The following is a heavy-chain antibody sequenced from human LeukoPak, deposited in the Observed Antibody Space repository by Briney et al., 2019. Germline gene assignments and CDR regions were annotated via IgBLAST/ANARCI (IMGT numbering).Heavy chain of an antibody. CDR1: GGSISSSSYY. D-gene: IGHD6-19*01. V-gene: IGHV4-39*01. J-gene: IGHJ4*02. Sequence: SETLSLTCTVSGGSISSSSYYWGWIRQPPGKGLEWIGSIYYSGSTYYNPSLKSRVTISVDTSKNQFSLKLSSVPAADTAVYYCARLKYSSGMFDYWGQGTLVTVSS. CDR3: ARLKYSSGMFDY. CDR2: IYYSGST.